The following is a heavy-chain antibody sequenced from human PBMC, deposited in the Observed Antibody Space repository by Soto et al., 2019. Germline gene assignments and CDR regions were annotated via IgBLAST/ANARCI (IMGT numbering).Heavy chain of an antibody. J-gene: IGHJ3*02. CDR1: GFTFSSYW. CDR3: ARVYPFTIFGVVPAFDI. V-gene: IGHV3-7*01. CDR2: IKQDGSEK. D-gene: IGHD3-3*01. Sequence: GGSLRLSCAASGFTFSSYWMSWVRQAPGKGLEWVANIKQDGSEKYYVDSVKGLFTISRDNAKNSLYLQMNSLRAEDTAEYYCARVYPFTIFGVVPAFDIWGQGTMVTVSS.